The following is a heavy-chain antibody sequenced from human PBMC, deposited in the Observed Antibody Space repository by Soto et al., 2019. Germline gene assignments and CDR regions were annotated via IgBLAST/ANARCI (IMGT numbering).Heavy chain of an antibody. CDR1: GGTFSSYT. D-gene: IGHD5-12*01. CDR2: IIPILGIA. Sequence: QVQLVQSGAEVKKPGSSVKVSCKASGGTFSSYTISWVRQAPGQGLEWMGRIIPILGIANYAQKFQGRVTITADKSTSTAYMALSSLRSEDTAVYYCARDIVATIPFDYWGQGTLVTVSS. CDR3: ARDIVATIPFDY. V-gene: IGHV1-69*08. J-gene: IGHJ4*02.